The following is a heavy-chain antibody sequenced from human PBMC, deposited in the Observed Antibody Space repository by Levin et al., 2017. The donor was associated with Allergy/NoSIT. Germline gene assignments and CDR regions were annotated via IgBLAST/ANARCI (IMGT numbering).Heavy chain of an antibody. D-gene: IGHD5-18*01. CDR2: IWYDGSNK. J-gene: IGHJ4*02. V-gene: IGHV3-33*01. CDR3: AREGGGTAHFDY. CDR1: GFTFSSYG. Sequence: PGGSLRLSCAASGFTFSSYGMHWVRQAPGKGLEWVAVIWYDGSNKYYADSVKGRFTISRDNSKNTLYLQMNSLRAEDTAVYYCAREGGGTAHFDYWGQGTLVTVSS.